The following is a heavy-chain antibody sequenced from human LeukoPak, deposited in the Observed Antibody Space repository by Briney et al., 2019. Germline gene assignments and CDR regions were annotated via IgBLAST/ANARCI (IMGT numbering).Heavy chain of an antibody. D-gene: IGHD3-22*01. V-gene: IGHV5-51*01. CDR2: IYPGDTDT. J-gene: IGHJ4*02. CDR1: GYSFTTYW. CDR3: ARQFRDSSGYYSYYFDY. Sequence: GESLKISCKGSGYSFTTYWIGWVSHMPGRGLEWIGIIYPGDTDTRNSPSFQGQVTISADKSISTAYLQWSNLKASDTAMYYCARQFRDSSGYYSYYFDYWGQGTLVTVSS.